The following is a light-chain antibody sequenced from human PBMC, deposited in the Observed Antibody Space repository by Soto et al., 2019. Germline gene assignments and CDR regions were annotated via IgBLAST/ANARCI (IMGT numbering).Light chain of an antibody. Sequence: QSALTQPASVSGSPGQSITISCTGANIDVGSYNLVSWYQQHPGKAPKLMIYEVSKRPSGVSNRFSGSKSGNTASLTISGLQAEDEADYYCCSYAGSSIPIGTGTKVTVL. CDR2: EVS. J-gene: IGLJ1*01. V-gene: IGLV2-23*02. CDR1: NIDVGSYNL. CDR3: CSYAGSSIP.